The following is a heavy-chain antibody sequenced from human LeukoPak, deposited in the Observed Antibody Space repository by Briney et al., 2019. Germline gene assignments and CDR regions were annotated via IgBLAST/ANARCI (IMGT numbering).Heavy chain of an antibody. CDR2: INTDGSDT. CDR3: ANSYSPSHY. CDR1: VFTFGNSW. J-gene: IGHJ4*02. D-gene: IGHD3-10*01. V-gene: IGHV3-74*01. Sequence: GGSLRLSCAASVFTFGNSWMNWVGQAPGKRLVWVSRINTDGSDTTYADSVKGRFTISRDNAKNTLYLQMNSLRAEDSAVYYCANSYSPSHYWGQGTLVTVSS.